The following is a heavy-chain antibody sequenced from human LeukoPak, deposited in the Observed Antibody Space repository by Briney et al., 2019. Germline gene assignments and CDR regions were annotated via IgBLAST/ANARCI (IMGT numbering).Heavy chain of an antibody. V-gene: IGHV1-69*06. Sequence: GASVKVSCKASGGTFSSYAISWVRQAPGQGLEWMGGMIPIFGTANYAQKFQGRVTITADKSTSTAYMELSSLRSEGTAVYYCAKAPGYCSGGSCPFDPWGQGTLVTVSS. CDR3: AKAPGYCSGGSCPFDP. D-gene: IGHD2-15*01. CDR1: GGTFSSYA. CDR2: MIPIFGTA. J-gene: IGHJ5*02.